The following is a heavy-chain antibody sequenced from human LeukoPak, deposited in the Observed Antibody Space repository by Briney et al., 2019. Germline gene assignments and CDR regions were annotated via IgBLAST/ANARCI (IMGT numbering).Heavy chain of an antibody. CDR2: MNPNSGNT. D-gene: IGHD3-22*01. CDR3: ARGSYYDSSGHYYRAPFDY. CDR1: GYTSTSYD. Sequence: GASVKVSCKASGYTSTSYDINWVRQATGQGLEWMGWMNPNSGNTGYAQKFQGRVTMTRNTSMSTAYMELSSLRSEDTAVYYCARGSYYDSSGHYYRAPFDYWGQGTLVTVSS. V-gene: IGHV1-8*01. J-gene: IGHJ4*02.